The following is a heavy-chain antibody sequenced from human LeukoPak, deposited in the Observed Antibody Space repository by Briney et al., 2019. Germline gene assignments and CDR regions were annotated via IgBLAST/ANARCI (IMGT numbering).Heavy chain of an antibody. CDR1: GFDLSDYT. D-gene: IGHD1-26*01. CDR3: ASRVAATTWDY. J-gene: IGHJ4*02. V-gene: IGHV3-21*01. Sequence: PGGSLRRSCAGAGFDLSDYTMNWVRQSPERGLEWVSSISRSGRNIYYADSVKGRFTMSRDNAKNSFYLQMNGLRGDDTAVYYCASRVAATTWDYWGQGTLVPVST. CDR2: ISRSGRNI.